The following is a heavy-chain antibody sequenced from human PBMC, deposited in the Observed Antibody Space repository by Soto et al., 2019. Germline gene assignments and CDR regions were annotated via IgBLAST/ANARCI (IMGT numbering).Heavy chain of an antibody. CDR1: GFSLSTSGMR. V-gene: IGHV2-70*04. CDR3: ARMEGAYCGGDCYFDY. Sequence: SGPTVVNPTQTLTLTCTFSGFSLSTSGMRVSWIRQPPGKALEWLARIDWDDDKFYSTSLKTRLTISKDTSKNQVVLTMTNMDPVDTATYYCARMEGAYCGGDCYFDYWGQGTLVTVSS. CDR2: IDWDDDK. D-gene: IGHD2-21*02. J-gene: IGHJ4*02.